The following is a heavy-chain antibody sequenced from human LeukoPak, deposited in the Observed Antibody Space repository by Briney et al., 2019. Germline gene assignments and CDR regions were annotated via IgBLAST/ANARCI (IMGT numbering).Heavy chain of an antibody. D-gene: IGHD3-3*01. CDR3: ARNEWSRDAFDI. CDR1: GFTFSSYG. Sequence: KSGGFLRLSCAASGFTFSSYGMSWVRQAPGKGLEWVSSICNIDNYIYYADSVKGRFTVSRDNAKNSLFLQMNSLRAEDTAVYYCARNEWSRDAFDIWGQGTMVTVSS. V-gene: IGHV3-21*01. CDR2: ICNIDNYI. J-gene: IGHJ3*02.